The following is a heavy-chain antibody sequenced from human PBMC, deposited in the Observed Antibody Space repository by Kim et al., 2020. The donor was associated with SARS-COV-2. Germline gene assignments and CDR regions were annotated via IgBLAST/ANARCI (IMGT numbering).Heavy chain of an antibody. CDR2: IGSGGHV. V-gene: IGHV3-21*01. CDR1: AFTFSNYG. Sequence: GGSLRLSCAASAFTFSNYGMNWVRQAPGKGLEWVSSIGSGGHVFYADSVKGRFAISRDNAKNSLYLEMNSLRVEDTAIYYCASERRDWGQGTLVTVSS. CDR3: ASERRD. J-gene: IGHJ4*02.